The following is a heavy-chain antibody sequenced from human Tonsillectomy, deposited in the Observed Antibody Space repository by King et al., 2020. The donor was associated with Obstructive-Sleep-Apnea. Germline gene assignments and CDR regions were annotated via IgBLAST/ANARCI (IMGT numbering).Heavy chain of an antibody. Sequence: QLQESGPGLVKPSETLSLTCTVSGGSISSSSYYWGWIRQPPGKGLEWIGSVYYSWSTYYNPSLKSRVTISVDTSKNQFSLKLSSVTAADTAVYYCARGNYYDSSGYYFDYWGQGTLVTVSS. J-gene: IGHJ4*02. CDR3: ARGNYYDSSGYYFDY. CDR2: VYYSWST. D-gene: IGHD3-22*01. CDR1: GGSISSSSYY. V-gene: IGHV4-39*07.